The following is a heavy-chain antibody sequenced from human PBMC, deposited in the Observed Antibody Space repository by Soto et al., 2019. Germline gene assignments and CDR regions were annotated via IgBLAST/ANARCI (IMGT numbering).Heavy chain of an antibody. D-gene: IGHD3-22*01. CDR1: GGTFSSYA. CDR2: IIPIFGTA. CDR3: ARDPTYYYDSSGSRKGADEAEIGVY. Sequence: ASVKVSCKASGGTFSSYAISWVRQAPGQGLEWMGGIIPIFGTANYAQKFQGRVTITADESTSTAYMELSSLRSEDTAVYYCARDPTYYYDSSGSRKGADEAEIGVYWGQGTLVTVSS. V-gene: IGHV1-69*13. J-gene: IGHJ4*02.